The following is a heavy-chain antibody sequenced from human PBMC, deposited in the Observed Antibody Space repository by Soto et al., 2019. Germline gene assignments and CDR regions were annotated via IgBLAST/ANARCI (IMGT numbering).Heavy chain of an antibody. CDR2: IIPIFTTT. V-gene: IGHV1-69*12. J-gene: IGHJ3*02. CDR3: AREVAVDCTFREDVFDI. CDR1: GGTFSNHA. D-gene: IGHD2-8*01. Sequence: QVHLVQSGAEVKKPGSSVKVSCKASGGTFSNHAINWVRQAPGQGLEWMGRIIPIFTTTNYAQKFQGRVTITADESKITAYVELSSLKYDETAISYSAREVAVDCTFREDVFDIWGQGTMVTVSS.